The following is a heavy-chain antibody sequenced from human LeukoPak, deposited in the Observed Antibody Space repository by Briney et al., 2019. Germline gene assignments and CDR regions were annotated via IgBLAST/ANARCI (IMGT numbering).Heavy chain of an antibody. D-gene: IGHD2/OR15-2a*01. CDR2: IYYSGST. Sequence: SETLSPTCTVSGGSVSSGSYYWSWIRQPPGKGLEWIGYIYYSGSTHYNPSLKSRVTISVDTSRNQFSLKLNSVTAADTAVYYCARVIRAFDIWGQGTMVTVSS. V-gene: IGHV4-61*01. CDR3: ARVIRAFDI. CDR1: GGSVSSGSYY. J-gene: IGHJ3*02.